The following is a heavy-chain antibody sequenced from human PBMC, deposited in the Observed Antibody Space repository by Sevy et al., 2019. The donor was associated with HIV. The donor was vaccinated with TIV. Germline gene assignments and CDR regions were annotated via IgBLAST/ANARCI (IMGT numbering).Heavy chain of an antibody. CDR3: ASRDDFAI. CDR2: VYYIGAT. Sequence: SETLSLTCTVSGGPINSDHWNWIRQPPGKGLEWIGYVYYIGATNYNPSLKNRFTISVDKTKNQFSLKLSSVTAADTAEDYDASRDDFAIWGQGTMVTVSS. J-gene: IGHJ3*02. V-gene: IGHV4-59*08. CDR1: GGPINSDH.